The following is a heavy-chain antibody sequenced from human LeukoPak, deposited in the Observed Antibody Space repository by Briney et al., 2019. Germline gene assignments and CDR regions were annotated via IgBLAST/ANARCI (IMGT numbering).Heavy chain of an antibody. V-gene: IGHV4-39*01. J-gene: IGHJ6*03. CDR2: IYYSGST. CDR3: ARLTNDYSNYYYYYMDV. CDR1: GGSISSSSYY. Sequence: SETLSLTCTVSGGSISSSSYYWGWIRQPPGKGLEWIGSIYYSGSTYYNPSLKSRVTISVDTSKNQFSLKLSSVTAADTDVYYCARLTNDYSNYYYYYMDVWGKGTTVTVSS. D-gene: IGHD4-11*01.